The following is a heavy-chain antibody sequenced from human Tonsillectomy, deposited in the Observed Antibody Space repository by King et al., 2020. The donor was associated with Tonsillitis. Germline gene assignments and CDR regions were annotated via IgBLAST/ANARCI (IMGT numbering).Heavy chain of an antibody. Sequence: QLQESGPGLVKPSQTLSLTCTVSGASISNGDYYWSWIRQHPGKGLEWIGYISYSGSTYYDPSLQRRVTMSVDTSKNQFSLKLSSVAAADSAVYYCASYAYTFWTSIGWGQGTLVTVSS. J-gene: IGHJ4*02. CDR2: ISYSGST. V-gene: IGHV4-31*03. CDR3: ASYAYTFWTSIG. CDR1: GASISNGDYY. D-gene: IGHD3/OR15-3a*01.